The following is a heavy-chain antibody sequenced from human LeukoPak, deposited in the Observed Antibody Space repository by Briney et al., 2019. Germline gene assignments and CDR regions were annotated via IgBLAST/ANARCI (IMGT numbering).Heavy chain of an antibody. V-gene: IGHV4-39*01. CDR1: GGSISSSSYY. CDR3: ARHPWYSGSYYNYYYYYYMDV. Sequence: SETLSLTCTVSGGSISSSSYYWGWIRQPPGKGLEWIGSIYYSGSTYYNPSLKSRVTISVDTSQNHFSLKLSSVTAADTAVYYCARHPWYSGSYYNYYYYYYMDVWGKGTTVTVSS. D-gene: IGHD1-26*01. J-gene: IGHJ6*03. CDR2: IYYSGST.